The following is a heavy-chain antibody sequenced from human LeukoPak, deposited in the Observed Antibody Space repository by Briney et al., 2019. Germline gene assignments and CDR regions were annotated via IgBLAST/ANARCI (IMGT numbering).Heavy chain of an antibody. CDR3: AKAPGYSYGYFFDY. Sequence: GGSLRLSCAASGSTFSSYAMSWVRQAPGKGPEWVSAISGSGGSTYYADSVKGRFTISRDNSKNTLYLQMNSLRAEDTAVYYCAKAPGYSYGYFFDYWGQGTLVTVSS. CDR2: ISGSGGST. CDR1: GSTFSSYA. D-gene: IGHD5-18*01. J-gene: IGHJ4*02. V-gene: IGHV3-23*01.